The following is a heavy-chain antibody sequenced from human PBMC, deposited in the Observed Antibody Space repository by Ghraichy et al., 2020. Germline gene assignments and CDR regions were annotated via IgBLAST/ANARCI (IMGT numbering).Heavy chain of an antibody. CDR1: GGSISGGGNS. CDR2: IYPSGET. J-gene: IGHJ3*01. CDR3: ARGTHYYESTGLLVATFEV. D-gene: IGHD3-22*01. Sequence: SLNISCGVSGGSISGGGNSWSWIRQPPGKGLEWIGYIYPSGETYYNPSLKSRVIISVDRSKNQFSLKLSSVTAADTALYFCARGTHYYESTGLLVATFEVWGQGTMVTVPS. V-gene: IGHV4-30-2*01.